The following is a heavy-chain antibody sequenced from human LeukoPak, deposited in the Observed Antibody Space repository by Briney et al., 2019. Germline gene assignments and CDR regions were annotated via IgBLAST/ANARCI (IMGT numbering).Heavy chain of an antibody. Sequence: SETLSLTCAVYGGSFSGYYWSWIRQPPGKGLEWIGEINHSGSTNYNPSLKSRVTISVDTSKNQFSLKLSSVTAADTAVYYCATTPTFEYSSSRGWIDPWGQGTLVTVSS. V-gene: IGHV4-34*01. CDR1: GGSFSGYY. D-gene: IGHD6-6*01. CDR2: INHSGST. CDR3: ATTPTFEYSSSRGWIDP. J-gene: IGHJ5*02.